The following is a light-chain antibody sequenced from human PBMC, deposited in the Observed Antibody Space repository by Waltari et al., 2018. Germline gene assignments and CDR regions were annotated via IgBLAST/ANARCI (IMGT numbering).Light chain of an antibody. J-gene: IGLJ3*02. CDR3: CSYSTSGSWM. Sequence: QSALTQPASVSGSPGQSITIPCTGTSSNIGDYNLFSWFQHHPAKVPQLVMYYVTKRPSGISDRFSGSKSGNTASLTISTLQADDEADYYCCSYSTSGSWMFGGGTKVTVL. CDR1: SSNIGDYNL. CDR2: YVT. V-gene: IGLV2-23*02.